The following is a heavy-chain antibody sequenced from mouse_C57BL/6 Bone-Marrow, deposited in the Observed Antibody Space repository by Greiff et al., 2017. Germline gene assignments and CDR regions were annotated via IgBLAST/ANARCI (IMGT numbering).Heavy chain of an antibody. D-gene: IGHD2-3*01. Sequence: EVMLVESGAELVRPGASVKLSCTASGFNIKDDYMHWVKQRPEQGLEWIGWIDPENGDTEYASKFQGKATITADTSSNTAYLQLSSLTSEDTAVYYCTTRWLLRRAYWGQGTLVTVSA. J-gene: IGHJ3*01. CDR3: TTRWLLRRAY. CDR1: GFNIKDDY. V-gene: IGHV14-4*01. CDR2: IDPENGDT.